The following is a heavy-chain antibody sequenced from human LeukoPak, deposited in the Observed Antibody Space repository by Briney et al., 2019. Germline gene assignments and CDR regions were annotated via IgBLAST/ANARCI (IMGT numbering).Heavy chain of an antibody. CDR2: ISAYNGNT. Sequence: ASVKVSCKASGYTFTSYGISWVRQAPGQGLEWMGWISAYNGNTNYAQKLQGRVTMTTATSTSTAYMELRILRSDATAVCYCAAQRIAVAGTRLDYWGQGTLVTVSS. V-gene: IGHV1-18*01. J-gene: IGHJ4*02. CDR1: GYTFTSYG. D-gene: IGHD6-19*01. CDR3: AAQRIAVAGTRLDY.